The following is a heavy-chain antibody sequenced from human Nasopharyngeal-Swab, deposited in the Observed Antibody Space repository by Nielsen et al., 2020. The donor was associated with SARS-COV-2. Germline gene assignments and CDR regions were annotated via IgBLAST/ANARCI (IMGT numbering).Heavy chain of an antibody. D-gene: IGHD6-19*01. Sequence: GALKISCVASGFTFSSYAMSWVRQAPGKGLEWVSAISGSGGSTYYADSVKGRFTISRDNSKNTLYLQMNSLRAEDTAVYYCARGRSGWYYFDYWGQGTLVTVSS. J-gene: IGHJ4*02. CDR3: ARGRSGWYYFDY. V-gene: IGHV3-23*01. CDR1: GFTFSSYA. CDR2: ISGSGGST.